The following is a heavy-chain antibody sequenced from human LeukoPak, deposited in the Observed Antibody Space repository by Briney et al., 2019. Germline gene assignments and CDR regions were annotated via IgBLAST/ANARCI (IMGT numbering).Heavy chain of an antibody. V-gene: IGHV3-73*01. CDR2: IRSKANSYAT. CDR3: TSCGGDCYSGFDY. D-gene: IGHD2-21*02. CDR1: GFTFSGSA. J-gene: IGHJ4*02. Sequence: GGSLRLSCAASGFTFSGSAMHWVRQASGKGLEWVGRIRSKANSYATSYAASVKGRFTISRDDSKHTAYLQMNSLKTEDTAVYYCTSCGGDCYSGFDYWGQGTLVTVSS.